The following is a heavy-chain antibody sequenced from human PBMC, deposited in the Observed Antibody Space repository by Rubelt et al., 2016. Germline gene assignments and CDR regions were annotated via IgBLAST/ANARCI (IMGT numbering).Heavy chain of an antibody. CDR3: ARGVGYSSSWYETSYYFDY. J-gene: IGHJ4*02. CDR2: INPSGGST. V-gene: IGHV1-46*01. Sequence: INPSGGSTSYAQKFQGRVTMTTDTSTSTAYMELRSLRSDDTAVYYCARGVGYSSSWYETSYYFDYWGQGTLVTVSS. D-gene: IGHD6-13*01.